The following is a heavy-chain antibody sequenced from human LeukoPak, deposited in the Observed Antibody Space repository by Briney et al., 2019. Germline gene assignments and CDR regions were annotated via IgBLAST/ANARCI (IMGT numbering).Heavy chain of an antibody. CDR2: INHSGST. CDR1: GGSFSGYY. Sequence: SETLSLTCAVYGGSFSGYYWSWIRQPPGKGLEWIGEINHSGSTNYNPSLKSRVTISVDTSKNQFSLKLSSVTAADTAVYYCARQTASSTSFRFDYWGQGSLVTVSS. CDR3: ARQTASSTSFRFDY. V-gene: IGHV4-34*01. J-gene: IGHJ4*02. D-gene: IGHD2-2*01.